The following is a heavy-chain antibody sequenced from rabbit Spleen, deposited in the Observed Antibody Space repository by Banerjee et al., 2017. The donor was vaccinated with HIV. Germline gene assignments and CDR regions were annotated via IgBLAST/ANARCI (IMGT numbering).Heavy chain of an antibody. Sequence: QPKESGGGLVQPGGSLKLSCKVSGFDFSSYYMTWVRQAPGKGLEWTGYIDPVFGNTYYASWVNGRFTISSDNAQNTVDLQMNSLTAADTATYFCASAYMRTASYDLWGPGTLVTVS. V-gene: IGHV1S7*01. D-gene: IGHD6-1*01. CDR1: GFDFSSYY. CDR2: IDPVFGNT. J-gene: IGHJ4*01. CDR3: ASAYMRTASYDL.